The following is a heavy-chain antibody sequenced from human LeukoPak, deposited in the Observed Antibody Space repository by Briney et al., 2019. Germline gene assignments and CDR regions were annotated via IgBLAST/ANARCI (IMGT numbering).Heavy chain of an antibody. J-gene: IGHJ6*02. D-gene: IGHD1/OR15-1a*01. CDR1: GYTFTSYD. Sequence: ASVKVSCKASGYTFTSYDINWVRQAPGQGLEWMGWISAYNGNTNYAQKLQGRVTMTTDTSTSTVYMELWSLRSDDTAAYYCARGPRGAAGTYYYYYGMDVWGQGTTVTVSS. CDR2: ISAYNGNT. CDR3: ARGPRGAAGTYYYYYGMDV. V-gene: IGHV1-18*01.